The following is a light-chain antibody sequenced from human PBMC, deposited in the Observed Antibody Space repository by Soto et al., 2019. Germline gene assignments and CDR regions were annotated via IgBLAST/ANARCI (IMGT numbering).Light chain of an antibody. Sequence: QSVLTQPPSLSGAPGQRVTISCTGSSSNIGAGYDVHWYQQRPGTGPKLLIFGNINRPSGVPDRFSGSKSGTSASLAITGLQAEDEGDYYCQSYDSTLSDSYVFGTGTKVTVL. V-gene: IGLV1-40*01. CDR2: GNI. CDR3: QSYDSTLSDSYV. CDR1: SSNIGAGYD. J-gene: IGLJ1*01.